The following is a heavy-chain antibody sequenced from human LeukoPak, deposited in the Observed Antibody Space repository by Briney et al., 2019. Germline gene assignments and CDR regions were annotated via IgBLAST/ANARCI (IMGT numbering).Heavy chain of an antibody. D-gene: IGHD6-19*01. CDR2: ISGSGGSR. CDR3: AKDSSLTRYSSGWYRENAFDI. Sequence: GGSLRLSCAASGFTVNSNYMSWVRQAPGKGLEWVSAISGSGGSRYYADSVKGRFTISRDNSKNTLYLQMNSLRAEDTAVYYCAKDSSLTRYSSGWYRENAFDIWGQGTMVTVSS. CDR1: GFTVNSNY. V-gene: IGHV3-23*01. J-gene: IGHJ3*02.